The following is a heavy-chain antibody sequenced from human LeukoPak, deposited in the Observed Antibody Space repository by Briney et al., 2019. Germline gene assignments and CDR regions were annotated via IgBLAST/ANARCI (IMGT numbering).Heavy chain of an antibody. Sequence: QPGGSLRLSCAASGFTFSSYAMSWVRQAPGKGLEWVSAISGSDSTYYADSVKGRFTISRDNSKNTLYLQMNSLRAEDTAIYYCAKGVRFLDWWILDYWGQGSLVAVSS. CDR3: AKGVRFLDWWILDY. D-gene: IGHD3-9*01. CDR2: ISGSDST. V-gene: IGHV3-23*01. J-gene: IGHJ4*02. CDR1: GFTFSSYA.